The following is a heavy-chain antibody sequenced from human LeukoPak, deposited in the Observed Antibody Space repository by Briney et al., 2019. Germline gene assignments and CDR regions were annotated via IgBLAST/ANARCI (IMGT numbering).Heavy chain of an antibody. D-gene: IGHD1-26*01. Sequence: GGSLRLSCAASGFTVRSNYMSWVRQAPGKGLEWVSVIYSGGSTYYADSVKGRFTISRDNSKNTLYLQMNSLRAEDTAVYYCARFPLNLIVGAPQKAFDIWGQGTMVTVSS. CDR1: GFTVRSNY. J-gene: IGHJ3*02. CDR2: IYSGGST. V-gene: IGHV3-53*01. CDR3: ARFPLNLIVGAPQKAFDI.